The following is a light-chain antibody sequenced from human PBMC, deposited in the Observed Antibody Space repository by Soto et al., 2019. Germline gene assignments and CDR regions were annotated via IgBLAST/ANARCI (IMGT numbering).Light chain of an antibody. CDR2: GAS. CDR3: QQYNNWPPKFT. V-gene: IGKV3-15*01. J-gene: IGKJ3*01. Sequence: EIVMTQSPATLSVSPGERATLSCRASQSVSSNLAWYQQKPGQAPRLLIYGASTRATGIPARFSGSGSGTEFTLTSSSLQSEHFAVYYCQQYNNWPPKFTFGPGTKVDIK. CDR1: QSVSSN.